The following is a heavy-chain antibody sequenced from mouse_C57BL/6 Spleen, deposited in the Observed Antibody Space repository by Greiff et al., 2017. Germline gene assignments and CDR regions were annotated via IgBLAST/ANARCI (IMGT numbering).Heavy chain of an antibody. CDR3: ARRAVVDWYFDV. V-gene: IGHV1-42*01. CDR2: INPSTGGT. Sequence: EVQLQQSGPELVKPGASVKISCKASGYSFTGYYMNWVKQSPEKSLEWIGEINPSTGGTTYNQKFKAKATLTVDKSSSTAYMQLKSLTSEDSAVYYCARRAVVDWYFDVWGTGTTVTVSS. CDR1: GYSFTGYY. D-gene: IGHD1-1*01. J-gene: IGHJ1*03.